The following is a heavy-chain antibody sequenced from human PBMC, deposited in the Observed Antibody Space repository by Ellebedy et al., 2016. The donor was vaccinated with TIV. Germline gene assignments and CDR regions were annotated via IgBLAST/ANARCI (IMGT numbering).Heavy chain of an antibody. Sequence: SVKVSCXASGGTFSSYAISWVRQAPGQGLEWMGGIIPIFGTANYAQKFQGRVTITADESTSTAYMELSSLRSEDTAVYYCARIYSGGSCYADYWGQGTLVTVSS. D-gene: IGHD2-15*01. CDR3: ARIYSGGSCYADY. CDR1: GGTFSSYA. V-gene: IGHV1-69*13. J-gene: IGHJ4*02. CDR2: IIPIFGTA.